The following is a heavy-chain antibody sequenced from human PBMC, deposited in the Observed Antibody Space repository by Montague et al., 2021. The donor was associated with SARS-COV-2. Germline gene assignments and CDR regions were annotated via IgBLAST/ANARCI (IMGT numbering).Heavy chain of an antibody. CDR2: IYNSGST. Sequence: SETLSLTCTVSGGSIRNYYWSWIRQPPGRGLEWIGYIYNSGSTDYSPSLKSRVTISLDTPKNQFSLKVTSVTAADTAVYYCARGGGYYNVGLDVWGPGTTVTVSS. D-gene: IGHD3-22*01. CDR1: GGSIRNYY. J-gene: IGHJ6*02. V-gene: IGHV4-59*01. CDR3: ARGGGYYNVGLDV.